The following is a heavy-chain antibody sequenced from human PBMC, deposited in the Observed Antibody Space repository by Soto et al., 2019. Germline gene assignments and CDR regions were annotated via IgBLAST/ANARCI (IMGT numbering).Heavy chain of an antibody. CDR3: AHTVGLVAVTSEDEYFQH. D-gene: IGHD2-15*01. Sequence: QITLKESGPTLVKPTQTLTLTCTFSGFSLSTSGVGVGWIRQPPGKALEWLAVIYWDDDKGYSPSLKNRLTITKDTSKNQVVLTMTNMDPVDTATYYCAHTVGLVAVTSEDEYFQHWGQGTQVTVSS. J-gene: IGHJ1*01. CDR2: IYWDDDK. CDR1: GFSLSTSGVG. V-gene: IGHV2-5*02.